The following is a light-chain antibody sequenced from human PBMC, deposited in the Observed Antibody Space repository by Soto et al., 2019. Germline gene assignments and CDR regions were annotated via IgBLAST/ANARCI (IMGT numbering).Light chain of an antibody. CDR3: QHYGGSPKT. J-gene: IGKJ1*01. Sequence: EIVLTQSPGTLCLSPGERATLSCRASQSVSSSYLAWYQQKPGQAPRLXIYGASSRATGIPDRFSGRGSGTDFTLTISRLEPEDFAVYYCQHYGGSPKTFGQGTKVDIK. V-gene: IGKV3-20*01. CDR2: GAS. CDR1: QSVSSSY.